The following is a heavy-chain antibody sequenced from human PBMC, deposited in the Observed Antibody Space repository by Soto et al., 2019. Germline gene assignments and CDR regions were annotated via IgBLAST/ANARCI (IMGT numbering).Heavy chain of an antibody. CDR2: ISTTRTTI. CDR1: GFTFSNYN. CDR3: ARDRVGLDY. J-gene: IGHJ4*02. Sequence: EVQLVESGGGLVQPGGSRKLSCEASGFTFSNYNMNWVRQAPGKGLEWLAYISTTRTTIYYADSVKGRFTIARVNVKSSLYLYMNSLRDEDTAVYYCARDRVGLDYWGQGTLVTVSS. V-gene: IGHV3-48*02. D-gene: IGHD3-16*01.